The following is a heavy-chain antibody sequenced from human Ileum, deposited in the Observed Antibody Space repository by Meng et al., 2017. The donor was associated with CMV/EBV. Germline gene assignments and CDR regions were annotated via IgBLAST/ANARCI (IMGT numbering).Heavy chain of an antibody. CDR1: GSTFTGYW. D-gene: IGHD6-13*01. CDR2: IYPSDSDT. Sequence: GSTFTGYWIAWVRQMPGKGLECVGIIYPSDSDTRYSPSFQGQVTISADKSINTAYLQWRSLKAADTAMYYCARQLGTSWTPRYFDSWGQGTLVTVSS. V-gene: IGHV5-51*01. J-gene: IGHJ4*02. CDR3: ARQLGTSWTPRYFDS.